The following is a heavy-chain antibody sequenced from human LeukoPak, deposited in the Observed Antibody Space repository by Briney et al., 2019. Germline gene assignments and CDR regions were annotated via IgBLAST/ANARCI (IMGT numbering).Heavy chain of an antibody. CDR2: INPNSSGT. J-gene: IGHJ4*02. D-gene: IGHD3-22*01. V-gene: IGHV1-2*02. Sequence: ASVKVSCKASGYTFTGYYMHWVRQAPGQGLEWMGWINPNSSGTNYAQKFQGRVTMTRDTSISTAYMELSRLRSDGTAVYYCARDRIGYDSSGPFDYWGQGTLVTVSS. CDR1: GYTFTGYY. CDR3: ARDRIGYDSSGPFDY.